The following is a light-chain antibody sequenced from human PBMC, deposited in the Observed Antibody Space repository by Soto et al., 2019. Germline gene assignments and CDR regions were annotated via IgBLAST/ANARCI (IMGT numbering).Light chain of an antibody. J-gene: IGLJ2*01. CDR2: DDD. CDR3: QVWYFITNHVV. Sequence: SYELTQPPSVAVAPGQTAKIACGGPNIGSYSVHWYQQKPGQAPVLVVYDDDDRPSGIPERFSGFNSGNTATLTINRVEAGDEADYYCQVWYFITNHVVFGGGTKLTVL. CDR1: NIGSYS. V-gene: IGLV3-21*02.